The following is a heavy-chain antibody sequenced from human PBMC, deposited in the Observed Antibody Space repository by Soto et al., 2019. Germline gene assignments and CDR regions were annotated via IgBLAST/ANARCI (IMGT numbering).Heavy chain of an antibody. V-gene: IGHV4-39*01. Sequence: ESLSRSCSVSGYSVTSGDYYWAWIREPPGKGLEWIGSMFYSGLTYYNPSLKSRVTLSVDTSKNQFSVRLNSVTAADTAVYYCAPLSVSLSGPYGIHVWGQGTTVTVSS. J-gene: IGHJ6*02. CDR2: MFYSGLT. D-gene: IGHD2-15*01. CDR3: APLSVSLSGPYGIHV. CDR1: GYSVTSGDYY.